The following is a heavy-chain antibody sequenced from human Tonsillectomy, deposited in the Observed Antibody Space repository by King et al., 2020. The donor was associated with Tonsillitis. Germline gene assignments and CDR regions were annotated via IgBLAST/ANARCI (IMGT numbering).Heavy chain of an antibody. CDR3: ARHGTVTGKIDY. CDR2: LYFSGST. V-gene: IGHV4-39*01. CDR1: GDSISSGSYH. Sequence: RLQESGPGLVKPSETLSLTCAVSGDSISSGSYHWAWFRQPPGKGLEWIASLYFSGSTYYNPSLKSRVTISLDTSRNQFSLKVTSVTATDTAVYYCARHGTVTGKIDYWGQGTLVTVSS. D-gene: IGHD4-17*01. J-gene: IGHJ4*02.